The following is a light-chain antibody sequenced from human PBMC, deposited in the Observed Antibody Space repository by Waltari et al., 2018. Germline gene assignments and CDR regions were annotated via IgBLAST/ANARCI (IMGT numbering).Light chain of an antibody. CDR1: NSNIGAAFY. J-gene: IGLJ3*02. CDR3: QSYDSSLTAWV. CDR2: CKP. V-gene: IGLV1-40*01. Sequence: SVLTQPPSVSGAPGQRCTIPCTGSNSNIGAAFYCHWYKQIPGTAPKVPIFCKPNRPSGVPDRFPGSKSGTSASLAITGLQAEDEADYYCQSYDSSLTAWVFGGGTRLTVL.